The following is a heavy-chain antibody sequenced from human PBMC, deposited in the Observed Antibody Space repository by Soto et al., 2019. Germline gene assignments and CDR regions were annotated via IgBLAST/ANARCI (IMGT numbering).Heavy chain of an antibody. CDR1: GYTFTSYG. V-gene: IGHV1-18*01. D-gene: IGHD4-17*01. Sequence: ASVKVSCKASGYTFTSYGISWVRQAPGQGLEWMGWISAYNGNTNYAQKLQGRVTMTTDTSTSTAYMELRSLRSDDTAVYYCAGDRDDYGDFDYWGQGTLVTVSS. J-gene: IGHJ4*02. CDR3: AGDRDDYGDFDY. CDR2: ISAYNGNT.